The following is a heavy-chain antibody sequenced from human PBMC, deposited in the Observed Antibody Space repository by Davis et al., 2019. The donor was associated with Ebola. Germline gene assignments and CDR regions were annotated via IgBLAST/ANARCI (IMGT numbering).Heavy chain of an antibody. J-gene: IGHJ6*02. CDR3: ARELRFLDNYYYYYGMDV. CDR1: GGSISSSSYY. V-gene: IGHV4-39*07. D-gene: IGHD3-3*01. Sequence: SETLSLTCTVSGGSISSSSYYWGWIRQPPGKGLEWIGSIYYSGSTYYNPSLKSRVTISVDTSKNQFSLKLSSVTAADTAVYYCARELRFLDNYYYYYGMDVWGQGATVTVSS. CDR2: IYYSGST.